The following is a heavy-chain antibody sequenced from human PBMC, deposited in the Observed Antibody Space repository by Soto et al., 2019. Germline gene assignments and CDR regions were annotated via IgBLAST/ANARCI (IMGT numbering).Heavy chain of an antibody. J-gene: IGHJ4*02. CDR1: GYTFNKFG. V-gene: IGHV1-18*01. D-gene: IGHD3-9*01. Sequence: QVQLVQSGAEVRKPGASVRVSCETSGYTFNKFGISWVRQAPGQGLEWMGWISAKNGNTDYAQKFQGRVTMTTDTSTGTAYMELRSLRSDDTAVYYCVRDHQVAIIWFDWWGQGTLVTVSS. CDR2: ISAKNGNT. CDR3: VRDHQVAIIWFDW.